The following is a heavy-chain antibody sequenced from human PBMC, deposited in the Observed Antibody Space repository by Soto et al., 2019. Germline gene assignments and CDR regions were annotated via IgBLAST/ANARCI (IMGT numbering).Heavy chain of an antibody. CDR3: ARGGVDYYDSSGYYFSPYYFDY. D-gene: IGHD3-22*01. Sequence: TLSLTCAVSCGSISSGGYSWSWIRQPPGKGLEWIGYIYHSGSTYYNPSLKSRVTISVDRSKNQFSLELSSVTAADTAVYYCARGGVDYYDSSGYYFSPYYFDYWGQGTLVTVSS. CDR1: CGSISSGGYS. CDR2: IYHSGST. J-gene: IGHJ4*02. V-gene: IGHV4-30-2*01.